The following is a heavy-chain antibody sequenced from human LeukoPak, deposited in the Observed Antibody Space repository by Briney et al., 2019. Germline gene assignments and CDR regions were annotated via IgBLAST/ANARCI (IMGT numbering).Heavy chain of an antibody. V-gene: IGHV1-2*02. Sequence: ASVKVSCKACGYTFTGYYMHWVRQAPGQGLEWMGWINPNSGGTNYAQKFQGRVTMTRDTSISTAYMELSRLRSDDTAVYYCARDLVDDSSGYYSDFDYWGQGTLVTVSS. D-gene: IGHD3-22*01. CDR2: INPNSGGT. CDR3: ARDLVDDSSGYYSDFDY. J-gene: IGHJ4*02. CDR1: GYTFTGYY.